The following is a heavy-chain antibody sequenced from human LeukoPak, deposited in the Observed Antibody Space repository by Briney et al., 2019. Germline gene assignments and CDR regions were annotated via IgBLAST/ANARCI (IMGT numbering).Heavy chain of an antibody. Sequence: SETLSLTCAVYGGSFSGYYWSWIRQPPGKGLEWIGEINHSGSTNYNPSLKSRVTISVDTSKNQFSLKLSSVTAADTAVYYCARGVREDYFDYWGQGTLVTVSS. V-gene: IGHV4-34*01. D-gene: IGHD6-6*01. CDR2: INHSGST. CDR1: GGSFSGYY. J-gene: IGHJ4*02. CDR3: ARGVREDYFDY.